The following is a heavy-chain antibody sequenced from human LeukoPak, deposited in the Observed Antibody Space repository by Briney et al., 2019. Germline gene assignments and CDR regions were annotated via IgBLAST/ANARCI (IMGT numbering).Heavy chain of an antibody. V-gene: IGHV4-31*03. Sequence: PSQTLSLTCTISGGSISSGGYYWSWIRQHPGKGLEWIGYIYYSGSTYYNPSLKSRVTISVDTSKNQFSLKLSSVTAADTAVYYCARGGWYPESFQHWGQGALVTVSS. D-gene: IGHD6-19*01. CDR2: IYYSGST. CDR3: ARGGWYPESFQH. CDR1: GGSISSGGYY. J-gene: IGHJ1*01.